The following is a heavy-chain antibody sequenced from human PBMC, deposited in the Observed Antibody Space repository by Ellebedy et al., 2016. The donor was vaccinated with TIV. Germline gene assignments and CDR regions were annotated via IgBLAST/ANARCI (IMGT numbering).Heavy chain of an antibody. CDR2: ISSSSSTI. CDR1: GFTFSSYS. D-gene: IGHD3-9*01. Sequence: GGSLRLXXAASGFTFSSYSMNWVRQAPGKGLEWVSYISSSSSTIYYADSVKGRFTISRDNAKNSLYLQMNSLRDEDTAVYYCARGGLYYDILTGPLSDLDYWGQGTLVTVSS. CDR3: ARGGLYYDILTGPLSDLDY. V-gene: IGHV3-48*02. J-gene: IGHJ4*02.